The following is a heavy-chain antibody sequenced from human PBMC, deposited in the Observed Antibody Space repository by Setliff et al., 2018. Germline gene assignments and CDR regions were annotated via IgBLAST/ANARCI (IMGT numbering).Heavy chain of an antibody. Sequence: SETLSLTCTVSGGSVSNSGFFWGWLRQAPGKGLEWIGNIYDSGSSNYNASLKSRLIIXXDTSKNQISLKLTSVXAADTAVYYCGRGFSRIEGWGNWFDPWGQGILVTVSS. D-gene: IGHD2-15*01. J-gene: IGHJ5*02. CDR2: IYDSGSS. CDR3: GRGFSRIEGWGNWFDP. V-gene: IGHV4-39*01. CDR1: GGSVSNSGFF.